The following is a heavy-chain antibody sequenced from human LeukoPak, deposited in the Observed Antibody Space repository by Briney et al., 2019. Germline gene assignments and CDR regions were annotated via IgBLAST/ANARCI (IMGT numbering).Heavy chain of an antibody. D-gene: IGHD2-2*01. CDR2: IIPIFGTA. V-gene: IGHV1-69*13. Sequence: SVKVSCKASGGTFSSYAISWVRQAPGQGLEWMGGIIPIFGTANYAQKFQGRVTITADESTSIAYMELSSLRSEDTAVYYCARVLEGYCSSTSCFNYYMDVWGKGTTVTVSS. J-gene: IGHJ6*03. CDR3: ARVLEGYCSSTSCFNYYMDV. CDR1: GGTFSSYA.